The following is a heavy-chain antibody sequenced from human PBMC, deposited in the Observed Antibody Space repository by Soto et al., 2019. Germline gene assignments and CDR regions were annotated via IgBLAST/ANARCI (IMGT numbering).Heavy chain of an antibody. CDR2: ISSDSDSI. CDR1: GLSFEIYY. D-gene: IGHD3-16*01. CDR3: ARQRFGCFSGSYVCDL. J-gene: IGHJ5*02. Sequence: EMQLVESGGGLVKPGESLRLSCEASGLSFEIYYMNWVRQAPGKGLEWVSSISSDSDSIFYGDSVKGRFIISRDNAKNSLFLQMTSLSGDDTAVYYCARQRFGCFSGSYVCDLWGQGTPVTVSS. V-gene: IGHV3-21*01.